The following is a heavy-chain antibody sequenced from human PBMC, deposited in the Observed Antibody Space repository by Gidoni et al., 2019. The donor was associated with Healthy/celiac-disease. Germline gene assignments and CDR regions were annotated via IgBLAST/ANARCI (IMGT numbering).Heavy chain of an antibody. CDR2: ISGSGGST. Sequence: EVQLLESGGGLVQPGGALRLSGAAAGFTLSSYARSRVRQATGKGLDCVSAISGSGGSTYYADTVKGRFTISRDNSKNTLYLQMNSLRAEDTAVYYCAKDIFYCGGDCEGFDAFDIWGQGTMVTVSS. CDR3: AKDIFYCGGDCEGFDAFDI. J-gene: IGHJ3*02. CDR1: GFTLSSYA. D-gene: IGHD2-21*02. V-gene: IGHV3-23*01.